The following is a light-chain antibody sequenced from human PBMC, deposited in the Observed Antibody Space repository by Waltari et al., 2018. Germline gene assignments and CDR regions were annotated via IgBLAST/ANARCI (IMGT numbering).Light chain of an antibody. CDR2: WAS. V-gene: IGKV4-1*01. CDR1: QSVLYNSNNKNY. CDR3: QQYYSTPET. Sequence: DIVMTQSPDSLAVSLGERATINCKSSQSVLYNSNNKNYLAWYQNKPGQPPKLLIYWASTRESGVPDRFSGSGSGTDFTLTITSLQAADVAVYYCQQYYSTPETFGQGTKLEIK. J-gene: IGKJ2*01.